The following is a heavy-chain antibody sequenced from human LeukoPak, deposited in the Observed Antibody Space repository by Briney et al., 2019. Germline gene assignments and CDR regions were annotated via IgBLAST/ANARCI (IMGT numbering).Heavy chain of an antibody. Sequence: GGSLRLYCAASGFTFSSYAMSWVRQAPGKGLEWVSAISGSGGSTYYADSVKGRFTISRDNSKNTLYLQMNSLRAEDTAVYYCANRGYSGYPFDYWGQGTLVIVSS. D-gene: IGHD5-12*01. V-gene: IGHV3-23*01. CDR3: ANRGYSGYPFDY. CDR2: ISGSGGST. CDR1: GFTFSSYA. J-gene: IGHJ4*02.